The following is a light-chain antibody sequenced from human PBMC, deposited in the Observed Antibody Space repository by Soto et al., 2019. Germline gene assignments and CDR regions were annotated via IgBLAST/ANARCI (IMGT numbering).Light chain of an antibody. CDR3: QQRSNWPPIT. CDR1: QSVSSY. Sequence: EIVLTRSPATLSLSPVERATLSCRASQSVSSYLAWYQQKPGQAPRLLIYDASNRATGIPARFSGSGSGTDFTLTISSLEPEDFAVYYCQQRSNWPPITFGQGTRLEIK. V-gene: IGKV3-11*01. J-gene: IGKJ5*01. CDR2: DAS.